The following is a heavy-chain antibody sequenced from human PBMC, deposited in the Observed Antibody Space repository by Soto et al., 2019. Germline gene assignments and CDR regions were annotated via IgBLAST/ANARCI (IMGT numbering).Heavy chain of an antibody. CDR3: ARTDVSTIVFDY. D-gene: IGHD3-10*02. Sequence: QVQLQESGPRLVKPLQTLSLICTVSGGSISSGDYYWSWIRQPQGKGLEWIGYLDDRGSTFYNPSLKSRQTLSMDASKNQVFLNVNTVTAADTAVYYCARTDVSTIVFDYWGQGVLVTVSS. CDR1: GGSISSGDYY. J-gene: IGHJ4*02. CDR2: LDDRGST. V-gene: IGHV4-30-4*01.